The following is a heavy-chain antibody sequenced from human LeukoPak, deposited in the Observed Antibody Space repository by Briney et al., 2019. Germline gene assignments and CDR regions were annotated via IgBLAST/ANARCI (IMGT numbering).Heavy chain of an antibody. CDR1: GFTFSIYA. CDR3: AKEEGDSSFDY. Sequence: PGGSLRLSCAASGFTFSIYAMAWVRQAPGKGLEWVSTMSGDGGYIKSADSVKGGFTISRDNSKNTLYLQMNSLRAEDTAVYYCAKEEGDSSFDYWGQGTLVTVSS. V-gene: IGHV3-23*01. D-gene: IGHD5-24*01. CDR2: MSGDGGYI. J-gene: IGHJ4*02.